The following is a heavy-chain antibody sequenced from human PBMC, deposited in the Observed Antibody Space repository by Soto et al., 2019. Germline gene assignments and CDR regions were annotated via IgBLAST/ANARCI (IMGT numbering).Heavy chain of an antibody. CDR3: ARDRGDYVWGSYRGETHNWFDP. V-gene: IGHV4-31*03. CDR2: IYYSGST. D-gene: IGHD3-16*02. Sequence: SETLSLTCTVSGGSISSGGYYWSWIRQHPGKGLEWIGYIYYSGSTYYNPSLKSRVTISVDTSKNQFSLKLSSVTAADTAVYYCARDRGDYVWGSYRGETHNWFDPWGQGTLVTVSS. J-gene: IGHJ5*02. CDR1: GGSISSGGYY.